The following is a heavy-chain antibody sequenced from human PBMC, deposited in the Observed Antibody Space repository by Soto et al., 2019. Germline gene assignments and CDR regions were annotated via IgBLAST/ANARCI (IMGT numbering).Heavy chain of an antibody. V-gene: IGHV4-4*07. CDR3: ASDRTPRYCTNGVCYTAGFDP. Sequence: SETLALTCTFSGGSISSYYWSWIRQPAGKGLEWIGRIYASGSTNYNPSLKSRVTMSVDKSKNQFSLKLSSVTAADTAEYYCASDRTPRYCTNGVCYTAGFDPWGQGTLVTVSS. CDR1: GGSISSYY. D-gene: IGHD2-8*01. CDR2: IYASGST. J-gene: IGHJ5*02.